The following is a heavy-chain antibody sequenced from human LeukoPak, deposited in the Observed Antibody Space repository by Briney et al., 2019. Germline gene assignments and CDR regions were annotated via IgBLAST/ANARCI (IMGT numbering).Heavy chain of an antibody. CDR1: GDSVSSNSAA. D-gene: IGHD6-13*01. CDR3: ARDSILVGIAAAGDAFDI. J-gene: IGHJ3*02. Sequence: SQTLSLTCAISGDSVSSNSAAWNWIRQSPSRGLEWLGRTYYRSKWYNDYAVSVKSRITINPDTSKNQFSLQLNSVTPEDTAVYYCARDSILVGIAAAGDAFDIWGQGTMVTVSS. CDR2: TYYRSKWYN. V-gene: IGHV6-1*01.